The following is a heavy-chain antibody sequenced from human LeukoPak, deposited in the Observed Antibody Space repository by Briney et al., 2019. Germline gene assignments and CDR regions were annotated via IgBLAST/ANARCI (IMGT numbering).Heavy chain of an antibody. CDR3: AKETGYYDSSGYYSRFDY. J-gene: IGHJ4*02. Sequence: GGSLRLSCAASGFTFSNYAMSWVRQAPGKGLEWVSAISGSGGSTYYADSVKGRFTISRDNSKNTLYLQMNSLRAEDTAVYYCAKETGYYDSSGYYSRFDYWGQGTLVTVSS. V-gene: IGHV3-23*01. D-gene: IGHD3-22*01. CDR1: GFTFSNYA. CDR2: ISGSGGST.